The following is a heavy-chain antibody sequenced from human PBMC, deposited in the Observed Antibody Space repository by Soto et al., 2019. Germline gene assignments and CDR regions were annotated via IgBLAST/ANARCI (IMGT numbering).Heavy chain of an antibody. J-gene: IGHJ4*02. Sequence: SETLSLTCPVSGGSISSGGYYWSWIRQHPGKGLEWIGYIYYSGSTYYNPSLKSRVTISVDTSKNQFSLKLSSVTAADTAVYYCARDTKEDGVDYWGQGTLVTVSS. CDR1: GGSISSGGYY. CDR3: ARDTKEDGVDY. D-gene: IGHD3-16*01. V-gene: IGHV4-31*03. CDR2: IYYSGST.